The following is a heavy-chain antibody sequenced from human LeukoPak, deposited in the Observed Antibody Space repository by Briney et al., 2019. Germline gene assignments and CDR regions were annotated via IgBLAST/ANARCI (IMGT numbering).Heavy chain of an antibody. CDR3: ARERDPAMDTNWFDP. CDR1: GYTFRAYY. V-gene: IGHV1-2*02. J-gene: IGHJ5*02. CDR2: INRGSSGT. Sequence: GASVKVSCEASGYTFRAYYIHWVRQAPGHGLEWIGWINRGSSGTNYAQKFQGRVTMTRDTSISTAYMELSSLISDDTAVYYCARERDPAMDTNWFDPWGQGRQVT. D-gene: IGHD2-2*01.